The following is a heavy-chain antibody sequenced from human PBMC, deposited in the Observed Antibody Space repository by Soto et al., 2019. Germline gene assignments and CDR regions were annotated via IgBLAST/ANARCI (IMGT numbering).Heavy chain of an antibody. Sequence: SQTRSLTCIVSGGSLSTSSYYLGWLRQPPGKGLEWIGSIYHSGRTYYNPPFKSRVTISIDTSKNQFSLKLSSVTATDTAVYYCASQRTTGGPQTSSDHWGPGAL. CDR2: IYHSGRT. J-gene: IGHJ4*02. D-gene: IGHD1-1*01. CDR3: ASQRTTGGPQTSSDH. V-gene: IGHV4-39*01. CDR1: GGSLSTSSYY.